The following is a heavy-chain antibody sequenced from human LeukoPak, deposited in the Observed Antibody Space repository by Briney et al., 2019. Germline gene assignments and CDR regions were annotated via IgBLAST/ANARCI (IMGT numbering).Heavy chain of an antibody. D-gene: IGHD2-2*01. CDR1: GYTFTSYY. CDR2: INPSGGST. Sequence: ASVKVSCKASGYTFTSYYMHWVRQAPGQGLEWMGIINPSGGSTSYAQKFQGRVTMTRDTSTSTVYMELSSPRSEDTAVYYCARDRYCSSTSCYGGDYWGQGTLVTVSS. V-gene: IGHV1-46*01. J-gene: IGHJ4*02. CDR3: ARDRYCSSTSCYGGDY.